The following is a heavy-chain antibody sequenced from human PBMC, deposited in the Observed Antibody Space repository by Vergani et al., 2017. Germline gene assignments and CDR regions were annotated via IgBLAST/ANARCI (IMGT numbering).Heavy chain of an antibody. D-gene: IGHD3-10*01. CDR2: MNPDSGNS. CDR1: GYTFTSDD. J-gene: IGHJ4*02. CDR3: ARGHPRNSADESYYFDY. Sequence: QVQLVQSGAEVKKPGASVKVSCKASGYTFTSDDINWVRQVTGQGLEWMGWMNPDSGNSGFAQKFQGRVSITRDTSISTAYMELSNLRSEDTAVYYCARGHPRNSADESYYFDYWGQGTLVIVSS. V-gene: IGHV1-8*03.